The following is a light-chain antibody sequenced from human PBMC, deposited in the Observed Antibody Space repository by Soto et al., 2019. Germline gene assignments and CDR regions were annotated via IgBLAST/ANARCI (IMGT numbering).Light chain of an antibody. CDR2: WAS. V-gene: IGKV4-1*01. CDR1: LSVLYSSNNRNY. Sequence: DIVMTQSPDCLAVPLGERATINCKSSLSVLYSSNNRNYLAWYQHKPGQPPKLLISWASTRESGVPDRFSGSGSGTDFTLTITSLQAEDVAVYYCQQYYSTPRTFGQGTKLEIK. CDR3: QQYYSTPRT. J-gene: IGKJ2*01.